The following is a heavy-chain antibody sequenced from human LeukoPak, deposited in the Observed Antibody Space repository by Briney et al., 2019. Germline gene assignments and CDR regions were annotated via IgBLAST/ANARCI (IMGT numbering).Heavy chain of an antibody. CDR3: ARAGGYDLGADGFDI. V-gene: IGHV3-74*01. D-gene: IGHD5-12*01. CDR1: GFTFSSYW. J-gene: IGHJ3*02. CDR2: INSDGSST. Sequence: PGGSLRLSCAASGFTFSSYWMHWVRQAPGKGLVWVSRINSDGSSTSYADSVKGRFTISRDNAKNTLYLQMNSLRAEDTAVYYGARAGGYDLGADGFDIWGQGTMVTVSS.